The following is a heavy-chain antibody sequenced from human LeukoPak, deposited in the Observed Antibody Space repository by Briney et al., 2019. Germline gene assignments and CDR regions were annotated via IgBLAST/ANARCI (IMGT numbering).Heavy chain of an antibody. D-gene: IGHD6-19*01. J-gene: IGHJ4*02. CDR3: ARAETYSSGWYDPFFDY. CDR2: IYYSGST. V-gene: IGHV4-59*08. CDR1: GGSISSYY. Sequence: SETLSLTYTVTGGSISSYYWSWIRQPPGKGLEWIGYIYYSGSTNYNPSLKSRVTISVDTSKNQFSLKLRSVTAADTAVYHCARAETYSSGWYDPFFDYWGQGTLVTVST.